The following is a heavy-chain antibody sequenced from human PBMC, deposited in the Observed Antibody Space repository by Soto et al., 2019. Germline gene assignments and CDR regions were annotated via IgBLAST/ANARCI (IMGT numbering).Heavy chain of an antibody. J-gene: IGHJ5*02. V-gene: IGHV4-30-4*01. D-gene: IGHD6-13*01. CDR1: GGSISSGDYY. Sequence: QVQLQESGPGLVKPSQTLSLTCTVSGGSISSGDYYWSWIRQPPGKGLEWIGYIYYSGSTYYNPSLKSRVTISVDTSKNQFSLKLSSVTAADTAVYYCARGHPIAAAATPNWFDPWGQGTLVTVSS. CDR2: IYYSGST. CDR3: ARGHPIAAAATPNWFDP.